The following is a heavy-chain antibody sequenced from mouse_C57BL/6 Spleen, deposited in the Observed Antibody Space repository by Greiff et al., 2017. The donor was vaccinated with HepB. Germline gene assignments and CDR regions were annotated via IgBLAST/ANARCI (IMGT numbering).Heavy chain of an antibody. V-gene: IGHV1-52*01. Sequence: QVQLQQSGAELVRPGSSVKLSCKASGYTFTSYWMHWVKQRPIQGLEWIGNIDPSDSETHYNQKFKDKATLTVDKSSSTAYMQLSSLTSEDSAVYYCARGGYGNNFDYWGQGTTLTVSS. CDR1: GYTFTSYW. D-gene: IGHD2-10*02. CDR3: ARGGYGNNFDY. CDR2: IDPSDSET. J-gene: IGHJ2*01.